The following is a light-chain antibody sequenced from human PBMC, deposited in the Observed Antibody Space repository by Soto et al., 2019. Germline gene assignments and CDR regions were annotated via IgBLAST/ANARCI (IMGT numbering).Light chain of an antibody. CDR3: QQYGSSPRT. V-gene: IGKV3-20*01. Sequence: EIVMTQSPATLSVSPGERATLSCRASQRISSNLAWYQQKPGQAPRLLFYSASRRATGVPDRFSGSGSGTDFTLTISRLEPEDFAVYYCQQYGSSPRTFGPGTKVDIK. CDR1: QRISSN. J-gene: IGKJ3*01. CDR2: SAS.